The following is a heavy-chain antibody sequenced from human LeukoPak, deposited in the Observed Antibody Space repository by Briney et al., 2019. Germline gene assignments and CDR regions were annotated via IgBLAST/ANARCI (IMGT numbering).Heavy chain of an antibody. J-gene: IGHJ4*02. CDR3: AKGYGSSRTYYFDY. D-gene: IGHD6-6*01. CDR1: GFTFTSHS. V-gene: IGHV3-21*04. Sequence: KLGGSLRLSCAASGFTFTSHSMNWVRQAPGKGLEWVSSIGSRSTSIYYADSVKGRFTISRDNAKNSLYLQMNSLRDEDMALYYCAKGYGSSRTYYFDYWGQGTLVTVSS. CDR2: IGSRSTSI.